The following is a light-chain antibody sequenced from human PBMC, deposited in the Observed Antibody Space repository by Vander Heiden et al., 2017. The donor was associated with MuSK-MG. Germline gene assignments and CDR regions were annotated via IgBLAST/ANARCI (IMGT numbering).Light chain of an antibody. V-gene: IGKV1-39*01. CDR3: QQSDSTRCT. CDR1: QSISSY. J-gene: IGKJ2*02. Sequence: DIQMTQSPSSLSASVGDRVTITCRASQSISSYLNWYQQKPGKAPKLLIYAASSLQSGVPSRFSGSGSGTDFTLTISRLQPEDFATYYCQQSDSTRCTFGQGTKMEIK. CDR2: AAS.